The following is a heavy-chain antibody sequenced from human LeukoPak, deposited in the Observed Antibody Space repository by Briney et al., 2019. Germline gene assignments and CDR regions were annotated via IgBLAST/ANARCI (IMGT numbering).Heavy chain of an antibody. CDR2: INHSGST. D-gene: IGHD6-6*01. CDR3: ARSHSAARVIDY. V-gene: IGHV4-34*01. CDR1: GGSFSGYY. Sequence: SETLSLTCAVYGGSFSGYYWSWIRQPPGKGLEWIGEINHSGSTNYNPSLKSRVTISVDRSKNQFSLKLSSVTAADTAVYYCARSHSAARVIDYWGQGTLVTVSS. J-gene: IGHJ4*02.